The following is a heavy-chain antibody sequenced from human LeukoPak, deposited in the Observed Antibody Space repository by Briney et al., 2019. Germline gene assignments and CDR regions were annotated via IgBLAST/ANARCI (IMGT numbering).Heavy chain of an antibody. V-gene: IGHV3-74*01. CDR3: ARAGITILPFDY. Sequence: GGSLRLSCAASGFTFSSYWMHWVRQAPGKGLVWVSRINSDGGSINYADSVKGRFTISRDNAKNTLYLQMNSLRADDTAVYYCARAGITILPFDYWGQGTLVTVSS. CDR2: INSDGGSI. J-gene: IGHJ4*02. CDR1: GFTFSSYW. D-gene: IGHD3-9*01.